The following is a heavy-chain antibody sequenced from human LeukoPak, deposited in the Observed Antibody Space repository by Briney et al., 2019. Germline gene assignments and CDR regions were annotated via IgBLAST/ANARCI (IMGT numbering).Heavy chain of an antibody. CDR1: GYTFTSYY. CDR3: ARVGGYCSSTSCPRGHHY. J-gene: IGHJ4*02. Sequence: ASVKVSCKASGYTFTSYYMHWVRQAPGQGLEWMGIINPSGGSTSYAQKFQGRVTMTRDTSTSTVYMELSSLRSEDPAVYYCARVGGYCSSTSCPRGHHYWGQGTPVTVSS. CDR2: INPSGGST. V-gene: IGHV1-46*03. D-gene: IGHD2-2*01.